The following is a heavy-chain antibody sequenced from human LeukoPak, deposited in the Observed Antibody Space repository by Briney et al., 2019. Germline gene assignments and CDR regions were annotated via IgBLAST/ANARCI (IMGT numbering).Heavy chain of an antibody. Sequence: GGSLRLPCAASGFTFSSYEMNWVRQAPGKGLEWVSSINNSSSYIYYADSVKGRFTISRDNAKNSLYLQMNSLRAEDTAVYYCARPTLQTLGAWGQGTLVTVSS. J-gene: IGHJ5*02. CDR1: GFTFSSYE. D-gene: IGHD3-10*01. CDR3: ARPTLQTLGA. V-gene: IGHV3-21*01. CDR2: INNSSSYI.